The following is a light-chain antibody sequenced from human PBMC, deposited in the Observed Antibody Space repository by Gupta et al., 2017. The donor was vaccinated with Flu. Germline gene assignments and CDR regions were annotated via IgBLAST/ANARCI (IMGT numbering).Light chain of an antibody. CDR2: GAS. Sequence: EVAMPQPPATLSVSPGERATLSCRASQSVSSNLAWYQQKPGQAPRLLIYGASTRATGIPARFSGSGSGTEFTLTISSLQSEDFAVYYCQQYNNWPLTFGGGTKVEIK. J-gene: IGKJ4*01. CDR3: QQYNNWPLT. V-gene: IGKV3D-15*01. CDR1: QSVSSN.